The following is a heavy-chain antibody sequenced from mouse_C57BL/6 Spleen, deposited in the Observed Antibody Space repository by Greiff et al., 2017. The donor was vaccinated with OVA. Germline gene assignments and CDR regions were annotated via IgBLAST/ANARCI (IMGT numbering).Heavy chain of an antibody. Sequence: QVQLQQSGPELVKPGASVKISCKASGYAFSSSWMNWVKQRPGQGLEWIGRIYPGDGDTNYNGKFKGKATLTADKSSSTAYMQLSSLTSEDSAVYVGARERDYSNPLYAMECWGQGASVTVSS. CDR3: ARERDYSNPLYAMEC. J-gene: IGHJ4*01. V-gene: IGHV1-82*01. CDR2: IYPGDGDT. CDR1: GYAFSSSW. D-gene: IGHD2-5*01.